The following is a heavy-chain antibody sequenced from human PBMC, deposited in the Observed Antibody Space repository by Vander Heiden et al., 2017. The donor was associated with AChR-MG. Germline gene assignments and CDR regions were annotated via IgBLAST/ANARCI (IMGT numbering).Heavy chain of an antibody. J-gene: IGHJ4*02. Sequence: VQLVESGGGVVQPGRSLRLSCAASGFPFSSYGMHWVRQAPGKGLEWVAVISYDGSNKYYADSVKGRFTISRDNSKNTLYLQMNSLRAEDTAVYYCAKLVVAATPFDYWGQGTLVTVSS. CDR2: ISYDGSNK. CDR3: AKLVVAATPFDY. D-gene: IGHD2-15*01. CDR1: GFPFSSYG. V-gene: IGHV3-30*18.